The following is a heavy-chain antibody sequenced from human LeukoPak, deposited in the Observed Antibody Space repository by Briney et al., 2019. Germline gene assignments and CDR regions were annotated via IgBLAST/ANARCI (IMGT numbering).Heavy chain of an antibody. D-gene: IGHD2-2*01. CDR3: ASPYCSSTSGYGAFDI. CDR1: GYTFTGYY. J-gene: IGHJ3*02. Sequence: ASVQVSCKASGYTFTGYYMHWVRQAPGQGLEWMGWINPNSGGTNYAQKFQGRVTMTRDTSISTAYMELSRLRSDDTAVYYCASPYCSSTSGYGAFDIWGQGTMVTVSS. CDR2: INPNSGGT. V-gene: IGHV1-2*02.